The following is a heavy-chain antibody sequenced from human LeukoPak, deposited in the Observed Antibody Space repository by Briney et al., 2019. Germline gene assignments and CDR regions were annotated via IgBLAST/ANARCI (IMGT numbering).Heavy chain of an antibody. V-gene: IGHV4-39*07. J-gene: IGHJ3*02. D-gene: IGHD2-2*01. CDR1: GGSISSSYYY. CDR2: INHSGST. Sequence: PSETLSLTCTVSGGSISSSYYYWSWIRQPPGKGLEWIGEINHSGSTNYNPSLKSRVTISVDTSKNQFSLKLSSVTAADTAVYYCARGRGPSRTRRSSFDIWGQGTMVTVSS. CDR3: ARGRGPSRTRRSSFDI.